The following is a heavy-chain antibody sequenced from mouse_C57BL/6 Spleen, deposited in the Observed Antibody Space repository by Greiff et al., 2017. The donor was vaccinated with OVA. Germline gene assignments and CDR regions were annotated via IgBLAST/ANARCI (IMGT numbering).Heavy chain of an antibody. V-gene: IGHV1-39*01. Sequence: VQLQQSGPELVKPGASVKLSCKASGYTFTSYSMNWVKQSTGQSLEWIGEINPNNGPTSYNQKFKGKATLTVDQSSSTAYMQLSSLTSEDSAVYCCARWDYPFAYWGQGTLVTVSA. CDR3: ARWDYPFAY. J-gene: IGHJ3*01. CDR2: INPNNGPT. D-gene: IGHD2-4*01. CDR1: GYTFTSYS.